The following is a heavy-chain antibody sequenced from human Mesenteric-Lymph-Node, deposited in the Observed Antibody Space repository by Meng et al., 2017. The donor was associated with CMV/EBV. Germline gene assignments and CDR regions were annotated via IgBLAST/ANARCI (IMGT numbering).Heavy chain of an antibody. J-gene: IGHJ4*02. CDR1: GFSSSSYS. CDR2: IGRSRTYI. V-gene: IGHV3-21*04. CDR3: ARDVRGFFDY. D-gene: IGHD3-16*01. Sequence: GGSLRLSCAASGFSSSSYSMNWVRQALGKGLEWVSSIGRSRTYIYYADSVKGRFTISRDNSKRTMYLQMNSLTADDTAVYYCARDVRGFFDYWGQGTMVTVSS.